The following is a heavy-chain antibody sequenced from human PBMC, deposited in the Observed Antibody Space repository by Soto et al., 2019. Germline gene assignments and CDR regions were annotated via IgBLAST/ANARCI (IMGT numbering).Heavy chain of an antibody. J-gene: IGHJ6*02. Sequence: EVQLVASGGGLVQPGRSLRLSCAASGFTFEDYAMYWVRQTPGKGLEWVSGIGWNSATIGYGDSVKGRFTISRDNAKTSLYLQMNSLRAEDTALYFCAKEVGRSTSYFYGLDVWGPGTTVTVSS. CDR2: IGWNSATI. V-gene: IGHV3-9*01. D-gene: IGHD2-2*01. CDR1: GFTFEDYA. CDR3: AKEVGRSTSYFYGLDV.